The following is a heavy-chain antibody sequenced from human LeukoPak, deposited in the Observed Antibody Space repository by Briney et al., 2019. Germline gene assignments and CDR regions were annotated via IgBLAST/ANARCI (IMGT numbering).Heavy chain of an antibody. V-gene: IGHV4-34*01. CDR2: INHSGST. CDR1: GGSFSGYY. CDR3: ARHPSLAGHWFDP. J-gene: IGHJ5*02. Sequence: SETLSLTCAVYGGSFSGYYWSWIRQPPGKGLEWIGEINHSGSTNYNPSLKSRVTISVDTSKNQFSLKLSSVTAADTAVYYCARHPSLAGHWFDPWGQGTLVTVSS.